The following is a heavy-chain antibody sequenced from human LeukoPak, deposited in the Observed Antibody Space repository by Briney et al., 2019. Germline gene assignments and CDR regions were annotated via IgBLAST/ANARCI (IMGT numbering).Heavy chain of an antibody. J-gene: IGHJ4*02. CDR2: IIPILGIA. CDR3: ARDFDYYFDY. V-gene: IGHV1-69*04. D-gene: IGHD3-3*01. CDR1: GGTFSSYA. Sequence: SVKVSCKASGGTFSSYAISWVRQAPGQGLEWTGRIIPILGIANYAQKFQGRVTITADKSTSTAYMELSSLRSEDTAVYYCARDFDYYFDYWGQGTLVTVSS.